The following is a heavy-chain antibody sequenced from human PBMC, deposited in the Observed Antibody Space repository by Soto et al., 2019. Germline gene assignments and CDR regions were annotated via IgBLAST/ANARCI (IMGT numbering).Heavy chain of an antibody. V-gene: IGHV4-59*01. CDR1: GDSMSGFY. J-gene: IGHJ4*02. D-gene: IGHD3-10*01. Sequence: SETLSLTCTVSGDSMSGFYWSWIRQTPGKGLEWIGYINYVGRTSYYSPSLQSRVTISLDSSKNQFSLILSSVTAAATAVYFCARFRRNYFDYWGQGTQVTVSS. CDR2: INYVGRTS. CDR3: ARFRRNYFDY.